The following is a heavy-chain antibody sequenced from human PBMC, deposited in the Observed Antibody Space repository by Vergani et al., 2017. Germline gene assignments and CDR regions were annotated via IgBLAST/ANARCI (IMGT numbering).Heavy chain of an antibody. J-gene: IGHJ4*02. Sequence: EVQLLESGGNLIQPGGSLRLSCGASGFTFSSYAMTWVRLAPGKGLQWVSAISGSGGSTYYADSVKGRFTISRDNSKNTLYLQMNSLRAEDTAVYYCARLSYDTTPYLQGGYDCWGQGTLVSVSS. CDR3: ARLSYDTTPYLQGGYDC. D-gene: IGHD3-22*01. CDR1: GFTFSSYA. CDR2: ISGSGGST. V-gene: IGHV3-23*01.